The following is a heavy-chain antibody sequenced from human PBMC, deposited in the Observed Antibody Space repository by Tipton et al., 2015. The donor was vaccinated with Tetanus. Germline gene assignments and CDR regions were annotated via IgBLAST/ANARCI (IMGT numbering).Heavy chain of an antibody. D-gene: IGHD5-12*01. CDR3: ARAGEGGYDATMGFYYYYMGV. V-gene: IGHV4-59*01. J-gene: IGHJ6*03. CDR2: LYFSGNT. CDR1: GASISTYS. Sequence: TLSLTCTVSGASISTYSWTWIRQSPGKGLEWIAYLYFSGNTNYNPSLKTRVTMSPDTSKNQVSLRLNSVTAADTAVYYCARAGEGGYDATMGFYYYYMGVWGKGTTVTVSS.